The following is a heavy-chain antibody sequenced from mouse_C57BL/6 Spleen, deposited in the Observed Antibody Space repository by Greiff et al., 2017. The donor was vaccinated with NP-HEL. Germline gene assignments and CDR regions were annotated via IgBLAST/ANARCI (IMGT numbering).Heavy chain of an antibody. V-gene: IGHV1-85*01. CDR2: IYPRDGST. CDR3: AGEEEIFFFAY. Sequence: VQLQQSGPELVKPGASVKLSCKASGYTFTSYDINWVKQRPGQGLEWIGWIYPRDGSTKYNEKFKGKATLTVDTSSSTAYMELHSLTSEDAAVYFCAGEEEIFFFAYWGQGTLVTVSA. J-gene: IGHJ3*01. CDR1: GYTFTSYD.